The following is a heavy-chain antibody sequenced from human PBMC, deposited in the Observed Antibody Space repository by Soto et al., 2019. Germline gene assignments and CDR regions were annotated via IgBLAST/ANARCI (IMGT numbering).Heavy chain of an antibody. CDR1: GFSFGIWS. V-gene: IGHV3-48*02. Sequence: EVQLVESGGGLVQPGGSLRLSCAASGFSFGIWSMNWVRQAPGKGLEWVSHISSSSDIIYYADSVKGRFTISRDNAENSLYLHMNSLRDEDTAVYYCARVSSVYATYFCAYGGQGTLVTVSS. D-gene: IGHD2-8*01. J-gene: IGHJ4*02. CDR3: ARVSSVYATYFCAY. CDR2: ISSSSDII.